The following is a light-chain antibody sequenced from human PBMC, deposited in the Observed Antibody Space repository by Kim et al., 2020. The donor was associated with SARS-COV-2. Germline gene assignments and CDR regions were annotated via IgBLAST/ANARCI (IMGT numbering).Light chain of an antibody. J-gene: IGKJ1*01. V-gene: IGKV1-39*01. CDR3: QQTYSTSWT. Sequence: DIQITQSASSLSASVGDRVTITCRASQSISTSLNWYQQKPGKVPKLLIYAASSLDTGVPSRFSGSGSGTDFALTISSLQPEDFATYYCQQTYSTSWTYGHGTKVDIK. CDR1: QSISTS. CDR2: AAS.